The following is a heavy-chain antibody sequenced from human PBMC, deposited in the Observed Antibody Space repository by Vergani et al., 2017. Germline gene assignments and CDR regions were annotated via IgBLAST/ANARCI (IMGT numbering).Heavy chain of an antibody. Sequence: QVQLHESGPGLVKPSETLSLICSVSGVSMRSGSFYWTWLRQTAERMLEWVGRVYPSGTTNYNPSLNGRVTIFVDKSKNLLSLRLNSVTAADTAVYYGARGETRTDWFDPWGQGTLVTVSS. D-gene: IGHD3/OR15-3a*01. CDR3: ARGETRTDWFDP. J-gene: IGHJ5*02. V-gene: IGHV4-61*02. CDR1: GVSMRSGSFY. CDR2: VYPSGTT.